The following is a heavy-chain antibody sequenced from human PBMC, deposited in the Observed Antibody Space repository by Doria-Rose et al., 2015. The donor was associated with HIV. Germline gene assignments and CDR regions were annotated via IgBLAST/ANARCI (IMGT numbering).Heavy chain of an antibody. Sequence: QVRLQESGPGLVKPSEALSLTCSVSGGSISHYYWSWIRQPPGKGLEYIGAVFYTESTNYSPALKSRVSIAIDTSKNKCSLRLSSVTAADTAVYYCARVLSGTYDYWGQGTLVTVSS. D-gene: IGHD1-26*01. CDR2: VFYTEST. V-gene: IGHV4-59*01. CDR3: ARVLSGTYDY. J-gene: IGHJ4*02. CDR1: GGSISHYY.